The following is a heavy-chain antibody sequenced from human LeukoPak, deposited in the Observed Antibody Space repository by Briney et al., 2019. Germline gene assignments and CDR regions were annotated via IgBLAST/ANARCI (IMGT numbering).Heavy chain of an antibody. Sequence: PSETLSLTCTVSGGSVTSYYWSWIRQPPGKGLEWIGYIYYSGSTNYNPSLKSRVTISVDTSKNQFPLKLSSVTAADTAVYYCARGSITAAGILDSWGQGTLVTVSS. V-gene: IGHV4-59*02. CDR2: IYYSGST. J-gene: IGHJ4*02. D-gene: IGHD6-13*01. CDR1: GGSVTSYY. CDR3: ARGSITAAGILDS.